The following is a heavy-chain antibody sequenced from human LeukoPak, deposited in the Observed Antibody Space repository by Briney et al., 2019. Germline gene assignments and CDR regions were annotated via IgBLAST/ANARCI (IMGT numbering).Heavy chain of an antibody. CDR2: INPNSGGT. V-gene: IGHV1-2*02. CDR3: ARTDILTGYIDY. CDR1: GYTFTGYY. J-gene: IGHJ4*02. Sequence: ASVKVSCKASGYTFTGYYMHWVRQAPGQGLEWMGWINPNSGGTNYAQKFQGRATMTRDTSISTAYMELSRLRSDDTAVYYCARTDILTGYIDYWGQGTLVTVSS. D-gene: IGHD3-9*01.